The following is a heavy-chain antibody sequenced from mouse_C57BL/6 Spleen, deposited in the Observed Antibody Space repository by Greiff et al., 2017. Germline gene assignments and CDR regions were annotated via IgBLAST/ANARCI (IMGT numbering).Heavy chain of an antibody. Sequence: QVQLQQPGAELVRPGSSVKLSCKASGYTFTSYWMDWVKQRPGQGLEWIGNIYPADSETHYNQKFKDKATLTVDKSSSTAYMQLSSLTSEDSAVYYCARGTTVGNFDDGGQGTTLTVSS. CDR3: ARGTTVGNFDD. CDR2: IYPADSET. V-gene: IGHV1-61*01. CDR1: GYTFTSYW. D-gene: IGHD1-1*01. J-gene: IGHJ2*01.